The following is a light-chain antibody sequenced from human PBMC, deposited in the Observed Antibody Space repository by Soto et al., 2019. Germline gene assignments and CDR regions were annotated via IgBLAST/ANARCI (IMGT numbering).Light chain of an antibody. Sequence: QSVLTQPPSASGTPGQRVTISCSGSSSNIGSNYVYWYQQLPGTAPKLLIYSNNQRPSGVPDRFSGSKSGTSASLAISGLRSEDEADYYCAAWDDSLSGLFGTGTNSPS. CDR2: SNN. J-gene: IGLJ1*01. V-gene: IGLV1-47*02. CDR1: SSNIGSNY. CDR3: AAWDDSLSGL.